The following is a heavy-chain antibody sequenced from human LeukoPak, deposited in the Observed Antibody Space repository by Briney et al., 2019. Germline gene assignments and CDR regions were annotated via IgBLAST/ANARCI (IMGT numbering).Heavy chain of an antibody. CDR3: ARDLREDYYDSSGYKSRADY. D-gene: IGHD3-22*01. CDR2: ISSSGRTM. J-gene: IGHJ4*02. CDR1: GFTFISYS. V-gene: IGHV3-48*04. Sequence: GGSLRLSCAASGFTFISYSMNWVRQAPGKGLEWVSYISSSGRTMYYADSVKGRFSISRDNAKNSLYLQMNSLRAEDTAVYYCARDLREDYYDSSGYKSRADYWGQGTLVTVSS.